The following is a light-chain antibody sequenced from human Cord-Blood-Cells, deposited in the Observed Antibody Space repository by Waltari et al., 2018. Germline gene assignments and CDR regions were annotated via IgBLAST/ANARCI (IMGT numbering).Light chain of an antibody. CDR2: DAS. CDR1: QSISSW. Sequence: DIQMTQSPSTLSASVGDRVNITCRVSQSISSWLAWYQQKPGKAPKLLIYDASSLESGVPSRFSGSGSGTEFTLTISSLQPDDFATYYCQQYNSYWTFGQGTKVEIK. V-gene: IGKV1-5*01. J-gene: IGKJ1*01. CDR3: QQYNSYWT.